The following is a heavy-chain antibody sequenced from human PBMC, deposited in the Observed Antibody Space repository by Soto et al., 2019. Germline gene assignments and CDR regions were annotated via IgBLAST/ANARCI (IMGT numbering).Heavy chain of an antibody. CDR3: ARRVVAGGAYNYYGMDF. J-gene: IGHJ6*02. CDR1: GYSFSSYW. V-gene: IGHV5-51*01. Sequence: GESLKISCKGSGYSFSSYWIGWVRQMPGKGLEWMGIIYPGDSDTRYSPSLQGQVTISADKSISTAYLQWSSLKASDTAVYYCARRVVAGGAYNYYGMDFWGQGIMVSVSS. D-gene: IGHD6-19*01. CDR2: IYPGDSDT.